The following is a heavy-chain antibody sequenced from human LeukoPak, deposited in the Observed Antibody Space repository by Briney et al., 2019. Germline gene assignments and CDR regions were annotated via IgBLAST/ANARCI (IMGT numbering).Heavy chain of an antibody. CDR3: TANGDSDY. CDR1: GFTFSGST. Sequence: GGSLRLSCAASGFTFSGSTMHWVRQASGKGLEWVGRIKSKANNYATAYAASVKGRFIISRDDSKNTAYLQMNSLRTEDTALYYCTANGDSDYWGQGTLVTVS. CDR2: IKSKANNYAT. J-gene: IGHJ4*02. D-gene: IGHD4-17*01. V-gene: IGHV3-73*01.